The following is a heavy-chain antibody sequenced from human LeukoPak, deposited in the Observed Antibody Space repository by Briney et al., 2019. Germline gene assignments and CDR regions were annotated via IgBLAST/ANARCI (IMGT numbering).Heavy chain of an antibody. CDR1: GYTFTGYY. Sequence: ASVKVSCKASGYTFTGYYMHWVRQAPGQGLEWMGWINTNTGNPTYAQGFTGRFVFSLDTSVSTAYLQISSLKAEDTAVYYCARVLPKYGDTTGVDYWGQGTLVTVSS. CDR2: INTNTGNP. CDR3: ARVLPKYGDTTGVDY. J-gene: IGHJ4*02. D-gene: IGHD4-17*01. V-gene: IGHV7-4-1*02.